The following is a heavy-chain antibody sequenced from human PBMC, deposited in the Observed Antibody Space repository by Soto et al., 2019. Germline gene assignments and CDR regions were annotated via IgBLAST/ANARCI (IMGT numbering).Heavy chain of an antibody. Sequence: EVQLLESGGGLVQPGGSLRLSCAASGFTVSSYGMTWVRQAPGKGLEWVSFSSGTGAGTYYADSVKRRFTISRDNSNNTLYLQMTSLRADDTAVYYGAKDRRAGWNYGFDSDLWGQGSLVIVSS. J-gene: IGHJ5*02. CDR3: AKDRRAGWNYGFDSDL. V-gene: IGHV3-23*01. CDR1: GFTVSSYG. D-gene: IGHD1-7*01. CDR2: SSGTGAGT.